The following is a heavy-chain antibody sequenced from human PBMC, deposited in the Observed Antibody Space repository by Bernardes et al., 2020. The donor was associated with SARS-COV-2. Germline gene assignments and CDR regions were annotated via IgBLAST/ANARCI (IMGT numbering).Heavy chain of an antibody. D-gene: IGHD2-8*01. Sequence: GGSLRLSCAASGFTLSSHWMHWVRQPPGKGLEWVSRITTDGSSTNYADSVKGRFTISRDNARNTLYLQMNSLSDEDTAVYFCARDLGECTNGVCAPWGQGTLVTVSS. J-gene: IGHJ5*02. V-gene: IGHV3-74*01. CDR1: GFTLSSHW. CDR3: ARDLGECTNGVCAP. CDR2: ITTDGSST.